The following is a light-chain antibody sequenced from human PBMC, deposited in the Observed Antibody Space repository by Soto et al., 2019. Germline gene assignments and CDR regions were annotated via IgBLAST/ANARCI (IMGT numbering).Light chain of an antibody. CDR2: QAS. V-gene: IGKV1-5*03. CDR1: QSINKW. Sequence: DIKMTQSPSTLSASPGDRVIITCRASQSINKWLAWYQQRPGEAPKLLIYQASHLQSGVPSRFSGSGSETVFSLTISSLQPADFATYYCQHYSHYPWTFAQGTKVEIK. CDR3: QHYSHYPWT. J-gene: IGKJ1*01.